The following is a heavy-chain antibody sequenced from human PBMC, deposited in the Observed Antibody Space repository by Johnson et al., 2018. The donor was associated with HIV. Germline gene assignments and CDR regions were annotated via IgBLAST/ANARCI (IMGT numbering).Heavy chain of an antibody. Sequence: VQLVESGGGLIQPGGSLRLSCAASGFTVSSYDMHWVRQATGKGLEWVSAIGTAGDTYYPGSVKGRFTISRDNSKNTLYLQMNSLRDDDTAVYYCAKIARRCSGGSCYTTSDAFDIWGQGTMVTVSS. CDR3: AKIARRCSGGSCYTTSDAFDI. V-gene: IGHV3-13*01. CDR2: IGTAGDT. J-gene: IGHJ3*02. D-gene: IGHD2-15*01. CDR1: GFTVSSYD.